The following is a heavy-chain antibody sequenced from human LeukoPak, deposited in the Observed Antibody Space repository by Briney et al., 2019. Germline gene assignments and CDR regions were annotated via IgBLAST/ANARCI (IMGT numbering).Heavy chain of an antibody. D-gene: IGHD3-16*02. J-gene: IGHJ4*02. Sequence: GGSLRLSCAASGFTFDDYAMHWVRQAPGKGLEWVSLISWDADSTYYADSVKGRFTISRDNSKNSLYLQMNSLRVEDTALYYCAKDMHLGELSLLALEYWGQGTLVTVSS. CDR2: ISWDADST. CDR1: GFTFDDYA. CDR3: AKDMHLGELSLLALEY. V-gene: IGHV3-43D*03.